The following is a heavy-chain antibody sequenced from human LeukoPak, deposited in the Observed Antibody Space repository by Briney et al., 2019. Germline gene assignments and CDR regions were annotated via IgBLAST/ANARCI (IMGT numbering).Heavy chain of an antibody. Sequence: PSETLSLTCAVSGGSISSSSYYWGWIRQSPGKGLEWIGSIYYSGSIHYSPSLKSRVTISADMSKNQFSLKLNSATAADTAVYYCARHSYYDFWSDKSHYFDYWGQGTLVTVSS. CDR1: GGSISSSSYY. D-gene: IGHD3-3*01. J-gene: IGHJ4*02. CDR3: ARHSYYDFWSDKSHYFDY. V-gene: IGHV4-39*01. CDR2: IYYSGSI.